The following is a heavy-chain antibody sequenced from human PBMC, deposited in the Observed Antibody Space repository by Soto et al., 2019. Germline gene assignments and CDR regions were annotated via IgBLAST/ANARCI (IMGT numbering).Heavy chain of an antibody. CDR3: ARDAYTTGYGMDV. Sequence: ASVKVSCKASGYTFTSYYMHWVRQAPGQGLEWMGWINPNSGGTNYAQKFQGRVTMTRDTSISTAYMELSRLRSDDTAVYYCARDAYTTGYGMDVWGQGTTVTVSS. D-gene: IGHD4-17*01. CDR2: INPNSGGT. V-gene: IGHV1-2*02. J-gene: IGHJ6*02. CDR1: GYTFTSYY.